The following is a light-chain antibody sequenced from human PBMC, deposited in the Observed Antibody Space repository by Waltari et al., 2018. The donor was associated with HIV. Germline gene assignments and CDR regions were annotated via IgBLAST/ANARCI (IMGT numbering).Light chain of an antibody. CDR3: CSYARSGIP. CDR2: EVS. Sequence: QSALTQPASVSGSFGQSITISCTGTSSDVGRSNLVSWYQYHPGKAPKLIIYEVSKRPSGVSNRFSGSKSGNTASLTVSGLQAEDEAHYYCCSYARSGIPFGGGTKLTVL. V-gene: IGLV2-23*02. J-gene: IGLJ2*01. CDR1: SSDVGRSNL.